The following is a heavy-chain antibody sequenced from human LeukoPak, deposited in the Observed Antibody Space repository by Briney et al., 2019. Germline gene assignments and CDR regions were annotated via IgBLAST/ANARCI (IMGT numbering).Heavy chain of an antibody. CDR1: GGSFSGHF. Sequence: SETLSLTCAVSGGSFSGHFWSWIRQTPGEGLEWIGEISHSGTTEYNPSLKSRVTISADTSKNQFSLKLTSVTAADTGVYYCAKNNWFDPWGQGTLVTVSS. V-gene: IGHV4-34*01. J-gene: IGHJ5*02. CDR2: ISHSGTT. CDR3: AKNNWFDP.